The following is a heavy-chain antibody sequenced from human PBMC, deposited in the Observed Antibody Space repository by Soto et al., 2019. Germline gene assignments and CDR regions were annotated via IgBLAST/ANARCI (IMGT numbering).Heavy chain of an antibody. CDR3: AKDSRWELSFDY. CDR1: GFTFSSYG. V-gene: IGHV3-30*18. Sequence: QVQLVESGGGVVQPGRSLRLSCAASGFTFSSYGMHWVRQAPGKGLEWVAVISYDGSNKYYADSVKGRFTISRDNSKNTLYLQMNSLRAEDTAVYSCAKDSRWELSFDYWGQGTLVTVSS. CDR2: ISYDGSNK. J-gene: IGHJ4*02. D-gene: IGHD1-26*01.